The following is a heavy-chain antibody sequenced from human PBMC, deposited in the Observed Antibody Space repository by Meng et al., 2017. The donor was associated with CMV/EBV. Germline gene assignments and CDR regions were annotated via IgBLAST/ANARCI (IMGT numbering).Heavy chain of an antibody. CDR3: AKEGLEYLAAGYNWFDP. D-gene: IGHD6-19*01. CDR1: GFTFSSYA. J-gene: IGHJ5*02. Sequence: GESLKISCAASGFTFSSYAMSWVRQALGKGLEWVSAISGSGGSTYYADSVKGRFTISRDNSKNTLYLQMNSLRAEDTAVYYCAKEGLEYLAAGYNWFDPWGQGTLVTVSS. V-gene: IGHV3-23*01. CDR2: ISGSGGST.